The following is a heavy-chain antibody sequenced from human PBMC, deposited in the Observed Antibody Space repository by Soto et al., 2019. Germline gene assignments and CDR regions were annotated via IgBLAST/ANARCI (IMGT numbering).Heavy chain of an antibody. V-gene: IGHV3-15*01. D-gene: IGHD4-17*01. Sequence: EVELVESGGVLVKPGGSLRLSCAASGFAFTNAWMTWVRQAPGKALEWVGRIRSQIDGGTTDYAAPVKGRFTISRDDAKNTLYLQMNSLKTEDTAVYYCTTVAYGEYVSDYWGQGTLVTVSS. J-gene: IGHJ4*02. CDR1: GFAFTNAW. CDR2: IRSQIDGGTT. CDR3: TTVAYGEYVSDY.